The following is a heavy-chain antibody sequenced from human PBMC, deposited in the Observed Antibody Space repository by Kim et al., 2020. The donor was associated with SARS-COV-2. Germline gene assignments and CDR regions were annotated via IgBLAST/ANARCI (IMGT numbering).Heavy chain of an antibody. CDR1: GYTFTSYD. CDR3: ARDRGAMVRGVIIGYYGMDV. V-gene: IGHV1-8*01. D-gene: IGHD3-10*01. Sequence: ASVKVSCKASGYTFTSYDINWVRQATGQGLEWMGWMNPNSGNTGYAQKFQGRVTMTRNTSISTAYMELSSLRSEDTAVYYCARDRGAMVRGVIIGYYGMDVWGQGTTVTVSS. CDR2: MNPNSGNT. J-gene: IGHJ6*02.